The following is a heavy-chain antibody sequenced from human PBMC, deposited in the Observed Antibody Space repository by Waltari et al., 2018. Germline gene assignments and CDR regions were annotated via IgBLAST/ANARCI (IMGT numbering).Heavy chain of an antibody. Sequence: EVQLLESGGDLVQPGGSLILSCAASGFTFATSAMTWVRQAPGKGLQWVSTISGSGHTTYYADSVRGRFTISRDNSKNTVFLRMNSLRADDTAVYYCGKELLTWYADYWGQGTLVTVSS. CDR1: GFTFATSA. V-gene: IGHV3-23*01. D-gene: IGHD6-13*01. CDR3: GKELLTWYADY. CDR2: ISGSGHTT. J-gene: IGHJ4*02.